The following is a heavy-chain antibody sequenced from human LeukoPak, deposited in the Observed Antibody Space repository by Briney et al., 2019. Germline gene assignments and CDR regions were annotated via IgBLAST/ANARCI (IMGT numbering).Heavy chain of an antibody. D-gene: IGHD1-26*01. J-gene: IGHJ4*02. Sequence: TGGSLRLSCTASGFTFNSYAMNWVRQAPGKGLEWVSSTTFSGDSTYYGDSVKGRFTVSRDNARNSLSLQMNSLRVEDTAVYYCARDRQSGSHLNFFDYWGQGALVTVSS. CDR2: TTFSGDST. CDR1: GFTFNSYA. V-gene: IGHV3-21*01. CDR3: ARDRQSGSHLNFFDY.